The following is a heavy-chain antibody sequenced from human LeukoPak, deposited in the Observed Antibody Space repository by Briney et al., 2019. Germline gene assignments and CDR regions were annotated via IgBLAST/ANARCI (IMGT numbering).Heavy chain of an antibody. CDR3: ARDIIGHCSSTSCYLNSYYYYYGMDV. D-gene: IGHD2-2*01. Sequence: GRSLRLSCAASGFTFSHYAMHWVRQAPGKGLEWVSVIYSGGSTYYADSVKGRFTISRDNPKNTLYLQMNSLRAEDTAVYYCARDIIGHCSSTSCYLNSYYYYYGMDVWGQGTTVTVSS. CDR1: GFTFSHYA. J-gene: IGHJ6*02. V-gene: IGHV3-66*01. CDR2: IYSGGST.